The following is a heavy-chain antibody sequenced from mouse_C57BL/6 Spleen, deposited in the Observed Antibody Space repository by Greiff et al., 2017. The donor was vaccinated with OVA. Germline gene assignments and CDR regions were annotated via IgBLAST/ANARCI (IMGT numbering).Heavy chain of an antibody. CDR3: ALFITTVGDYFDY. CDR1: GYTFTSYW. V-gene: IGHV1-52*01. D-gene: IGHD1-1*01. J-gene: IGHJ2*01. CDR2: IDPSDSET. Sequence: VKLQQPGAELVRPGSSVKLSCKASGYTFTSYWMHWVKQRPIQGLEWIGNIDPSDSETHYNQKFKDEATLTVDKSSSTAYMQLSSLTSEDSAVYYCALFITTVGDYFDYWGQGTTLTVSS.